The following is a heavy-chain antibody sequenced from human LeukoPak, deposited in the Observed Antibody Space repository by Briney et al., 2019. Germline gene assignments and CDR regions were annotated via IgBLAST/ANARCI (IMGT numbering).Heavy chain of an antibody. CDR2: IWYDGSNK. Sequence: GGSLRLSCAASGFTFSSYGMHWVRQAPGKGLEWVAVIWYDGSNKYYADSVKGRFTISRDNSKNTLYLQMNSLRAEDTAVYYCASVERGYYDSSGYYSNDAFDIWGQGTMVTVSS. CDR3: ASVERGYYDSSGYYSNDAFDI. J-gene: IGHJ3*02. CDR1: GFTFSSYG. V-gene: IGHV3-33*01. D-gene: IGHD3-22*01.